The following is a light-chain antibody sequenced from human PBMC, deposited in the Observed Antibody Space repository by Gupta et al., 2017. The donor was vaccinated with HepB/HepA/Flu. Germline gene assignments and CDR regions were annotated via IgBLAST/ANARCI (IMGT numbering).Light chain of an antibody. J-gene: IGLJ3*02. CDR3: AAWDDSLNGWV. CDR2: SNN. Sequence: QSVLTQPPSASGTPGQKVPLSCTGSSSNIGSETVNWYQQLPGTAPKLLIYSNNQRPSGVPDRFSGAKSGTSASLAISGLQSEDEADYYCAAWDDSLNGWVFGGGTKLTVL. V-gene: IGLV1-44*01. CDR1: SSNIGSET.